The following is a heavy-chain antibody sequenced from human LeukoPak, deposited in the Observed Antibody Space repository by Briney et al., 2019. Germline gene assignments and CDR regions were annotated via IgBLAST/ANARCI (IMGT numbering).Heavy chain of an antibody. CDR3: VRDIAAAGGFDY. V-gene: IGHV4-34*01. CDR2: INHSGST. J-gene: IGHJ4*02. CDR1: GGSFSGYY. Sequence: SETLSLTCAVYGGSFSGYYWSWIRQPPGKGLEWIGEINHSGSTNYNPSLKSRVTISVDTSKNQFSLKLSSVTAADTAVYYCVRDIAAAGGFDYWGQGTLVTVSS. D-gene: IGHD6-13*01.